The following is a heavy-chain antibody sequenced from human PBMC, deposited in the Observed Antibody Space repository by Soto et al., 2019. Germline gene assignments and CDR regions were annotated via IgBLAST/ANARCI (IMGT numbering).Heavy chain of an antibody. CDR2: IYYSGST. D-gene: IGHD1-20*01. J-gene: IGHJ4*02. CDR3: ARHPYNWNLRYYFDY. Sequence: SETLSLTCTVSGGSISSYYWSWIRQPPGKGLEWIGYIYYSGSTNYNPSLKSRVTISVDTSKNQFSLKLSSVTAADTAVYYCARHPYNWNLRYYFDYWGQGTLVTVSS. V-gene: IGHV4-59*08. CDR1: GGSISSYY.